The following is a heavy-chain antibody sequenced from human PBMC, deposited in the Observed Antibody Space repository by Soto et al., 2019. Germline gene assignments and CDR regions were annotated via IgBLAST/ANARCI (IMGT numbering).Heavy chain of an antibody. Sequence: GGSLRVPCAASGFTFTNASMSWVRQAPGKGLEWVGRIKTNADGGTTDYAAPVKGRFTISRDDSKTTLYLQMNSLRTEDTAVYYCTTLVPGGAVYYFYFWGQGTLVTVSS. J-gene: IGHJ4*02. V-gene: IGHV3-15*01. CDR2: IKTNADGGTT. D-gene: IGHD2-8*02. CDR3: TTLVPGGAVYYFYF. CDR1: GFTFTNAS.